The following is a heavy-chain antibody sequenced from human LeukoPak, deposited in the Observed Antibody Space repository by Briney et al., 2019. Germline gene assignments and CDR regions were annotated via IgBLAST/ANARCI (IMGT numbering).Heavy chain of an antibody. J-gene: IGHJ4*02. CDR1: GDSISYYY. D-gene: IGHD6-19*01. CDR2: ISTSGTT. V-gene: IGHV4-4*07. Sequence: SETLSLTCTVSGDSISYYYWSWIRQPAGKGLEWIGRISTSGTTNYNPSLKSRVTMSVDTSKNQFSLKLSSVTAADTAVFYCARDGSGGGGYFDYWGQGTLVIVSS. CDR3: ARDGSGGGGYFDY.